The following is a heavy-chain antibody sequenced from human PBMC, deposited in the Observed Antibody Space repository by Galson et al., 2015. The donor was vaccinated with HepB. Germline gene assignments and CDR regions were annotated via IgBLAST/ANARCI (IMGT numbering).Heavy chain of an antibody. J-gene: IGHJ6*02. V-gene: IGHV1-3*01. CDR2: INAGNGNT. Sequence: SVKVSCKASGYTFTSYAMHWVRQAPGQRLEWMGWINAGNGNTKYSQKFQGRVTITRDTSASTAYMELSSLRSEDTAVYYCARSIAAAGYYYYGMDVWGQGTTVTVSS. CDR1: GYTFTSYA. D-gene: IGHD6-13*01. CDR3: ARSIAAAGYYYYGMDV.